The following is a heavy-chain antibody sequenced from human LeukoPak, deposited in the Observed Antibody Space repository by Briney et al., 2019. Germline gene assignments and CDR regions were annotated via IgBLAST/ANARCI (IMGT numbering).Heavy chain of an antibody. Sequence: GGSLRLSCAASGFTFSDYYMSWIRQAPGRGLEWVSYISSSSSYTNYADSVKGRFTISRDNAKNSLYLQMNSLRAEDTAVYYCARNYYDSSALDAFDIWGQGTMVTVSS. CDR1: GFTFSDYY. CDR2: ISSSSSYT. V-gene: IGHV3-11*03. D-gene: IGHD3-22*01. J-gene: IGHJ3*02. CDR3: ARNYYDSSALDAFDI.